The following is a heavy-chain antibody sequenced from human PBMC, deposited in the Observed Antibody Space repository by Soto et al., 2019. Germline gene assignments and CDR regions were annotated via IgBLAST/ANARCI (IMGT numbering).Heavy chain of an antibody. CDR1: GGSISSGGYS. J-gene: IGHJ4*02. CDR2: MYHSGST. D-gene: IGHD3-22*01. CDR3: ARGRYYDSSGYYGY. V-gene: IGHV4-30-2*05. Sequence: SETLSLTCAVSGGSISSGGYSWSWIRQPPGKGLEWIGYMYHSGSTYYNPSLKSRVTISIDTSKNQFSLKLSSVAAADTAVYYCARGRYYDSSGYYGYWGQGTLVTVSS.